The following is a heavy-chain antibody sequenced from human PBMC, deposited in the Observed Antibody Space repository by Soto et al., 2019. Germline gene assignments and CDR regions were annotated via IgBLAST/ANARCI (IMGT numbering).Heavy chain of an antibody. J-gene: IGHJ4*02. CDR3: ASAYCSGGSCYPFDY. D-gene: IGHD2-15*01. CDR1: GFTFSSYA. CDR2: ISSSSSYI. Sequence: GSLRLSCAASGFTFSSYAMSWVRQAPGKGLEWVSSISSSSSYIYYADSVKGRFTISRDIAKNSLYLQMNSLRAEDTAVYYCASAYCSGGSCYPFDYCAQGTPVTVSS. V-gene: IGHV3-21*01.